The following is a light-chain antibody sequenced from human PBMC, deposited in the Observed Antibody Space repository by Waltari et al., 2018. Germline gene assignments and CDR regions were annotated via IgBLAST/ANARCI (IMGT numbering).Light chain of an antibody. J-gene: IGLJ1*01. CDR1: SNDLGTYNL. CDR3: CSYAGSTTFLYV. V-gene: IGLV2-23*01. CDR2: EGT. Sequence: QSALTQPASVSGSPGQSITISGTGSSNDLGTYNLVSWYQQHPGKAPKLMIYEGTERPSGVSNRFSGSKSGNTASLTISGLQAEDEADYYCCSYAGSTTFLYVFGTGTKVTVL.